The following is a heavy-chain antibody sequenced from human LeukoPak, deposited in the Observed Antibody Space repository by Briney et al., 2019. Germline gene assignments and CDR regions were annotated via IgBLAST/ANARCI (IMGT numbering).Heavy chain of an antibody. CDR3: AGSRYCSSTSCYGKYWFDP. V-gene: IGHV1-3*01. J-gene: IGHJ5*02. Sequence: GASVKVSCKASGYTFTSYAMHWVRQAPGQRLEWMGWINAGNGNTKYSQKFQGRVTITRDTSASTAYMELSSLRSEDTAVYYCAGSRYCSSTSCYGKYWFDPWGQGTLVTVSS. D-gene: IGHD2-2*01. CDR2: INAGNGNT. CDR1: GYTFTSYA.